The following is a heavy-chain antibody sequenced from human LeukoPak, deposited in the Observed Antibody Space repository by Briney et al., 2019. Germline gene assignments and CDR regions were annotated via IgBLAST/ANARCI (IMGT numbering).Heavy chain of an antibody. CDR3: ARGAYYYED. Sequence: SGGSLRLSCAASGFTFSSYSMNWVRQAPGKGLEWVSSISSSSSTIYYADSVKGRFTISRDNAKNPLYLQMNSLRAEDTAVYYCARGAYYYEDWGQGTLVTVSS. V-gene: IGHV3-48*01. CDR2: ISSSSSTI. J-gene: IGHJ4*02. D-gene: IGHD3-22*01. CDR1: GFTFSSYS.